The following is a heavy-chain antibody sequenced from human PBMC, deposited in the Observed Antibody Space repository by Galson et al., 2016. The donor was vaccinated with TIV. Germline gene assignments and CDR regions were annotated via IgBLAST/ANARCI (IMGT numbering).Heavy chain of an antibody. D-gene: IGHD6-6*01. CDR2: IYYTGIT. V-gene: IGHV4-39*07. CDR3: ARTTGAGIAARVLFDF. CDR1: GGSVSHTSYY. Sequence: ETLSLTCTVSGGSVSHTSYYWGWIRQPPGKGLEWIGTIYYTGITFYNPSLESRVTISVDTSKNQFSLRLSSVSAADTAVYFCARTTGAGIAARVLFDFWGQGTLVTVSS. J-gene: IGHJ4*02.